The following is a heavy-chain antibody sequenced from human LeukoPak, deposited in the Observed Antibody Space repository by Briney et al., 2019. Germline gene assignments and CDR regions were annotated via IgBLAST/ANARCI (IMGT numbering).Heavy chain of an antibody. D-gene: IGHD3-9*01. V-gene: IGHV3-74*01. J-gene: IGHJ6*02. CDR1: GFTFSSYW. CDR2: INGDGRNI. CDR3: TRDLMDYDLSTGLHHYYMDV. Sequence: GGSLRLSCVASGFTFSSYWMQWIRQDPRKGLVWVSRINGDGRNIDYADSVRGRFTISRDNAKNTLYLQMNTLRVEDTAVYYCTRDLMDYDLSTGLHHYYMDVWGQGTTVTVSS.